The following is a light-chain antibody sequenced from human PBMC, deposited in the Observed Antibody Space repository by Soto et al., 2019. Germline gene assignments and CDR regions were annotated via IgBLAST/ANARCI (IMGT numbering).Light chain of an antibody. Sequence: QSALTQPASVSGSPGQSITISCTGTSSDVGAYNFVSWHQQHPGKAPKLMIYQVSNRPSGVSNRFSGSKSGNTASLTISGLQAEDEADYYCSSYTSSNTFYVFGTGTKLTVL. V-gene: IGLV2-14*01. CDR2: QVS. CDR3: SSYTSSNTFYV. CDR1: SSDVGAYNF. J-gene: IGLJ1*01.